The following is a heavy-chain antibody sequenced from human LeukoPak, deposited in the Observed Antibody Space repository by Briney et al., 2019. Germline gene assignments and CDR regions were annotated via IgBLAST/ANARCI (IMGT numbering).Heavy chain of an antibody. J-gene: IGHJ4*02. Sequence: PGGSLRLSCAASGFIFSSSGKHWVRQAPGKGLEWVAFIAYDGGRTYYADSVKGRFTISGDNPTNTLYLQMNNLRVEDTAVYYCAKDVGDSSGRGPGYWGQGTLVTVFS. CDR2: IAYDGGRT. V-gene: IGHV3-30*02. CDR3: AKDVGDSSGRGPGY. CDR1: GFIFSSSG. D-gene: IGHD3-22*01.